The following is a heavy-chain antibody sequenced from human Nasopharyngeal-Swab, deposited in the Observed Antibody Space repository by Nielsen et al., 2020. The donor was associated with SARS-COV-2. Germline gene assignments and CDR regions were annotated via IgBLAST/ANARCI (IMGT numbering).Heavy chain of an antibody. Sequence: GSLRLSCAASGFTFSSYAMSWVRQAPGRRLEWVSGIINSGGSTEYADSVKGRFTISRDNSRNTLFLQMNSLRAEDTAVYYCAKAHGNSWYSSLDYWGQGTLVTVSS. CDR3: AKAHGNSWYSSLDY. V-gene: IGHV3-23*01. CDR1: GFTFSSYA. J-gene: IGHJ4*02. D-gene: IGHD6-13*01. CDR2: IINSGGST.